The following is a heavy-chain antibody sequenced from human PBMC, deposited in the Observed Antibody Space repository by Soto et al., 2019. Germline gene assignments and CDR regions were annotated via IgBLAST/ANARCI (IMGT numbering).Heavy chain of an antibody. D-gene: IGHD6-13*01. Sequence: GGSLRLSCAASGFTFRSYWMSWVRQAPGKGLEWVANVKQDGSEKYYVDSVKGRFTISRDNAKNSLYLQMNSLRAEDTAVYYCARVPRPGIAAAGYYYGMDFWCQGTTVSVSS. CDR2: VKQDGSEK. V-gene: IGHV3-7*05. J-gene: IGHJ6*02. CDR1: GFTFRSYW. CDR3: ARVPRPGIAAAGYYYGMDF.